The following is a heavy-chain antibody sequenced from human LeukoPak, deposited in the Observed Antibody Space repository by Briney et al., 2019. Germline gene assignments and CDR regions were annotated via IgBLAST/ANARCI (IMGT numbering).Heavy chain of an antibody. CDR2: IYNSGST. CDR1: GGSISTYY. CDR3: ARARPDTAMAVDY. D-gene: IGHD5-18*01. Sequence: PSETLSLTCTVSGGSISTYYWSWVRLPPGKGLEWIGYIYNSGSTKYNPSLRSRVTVSVDTSKNQLSLKLSSVTAADTAVYYCARARPDTAMAVDYWGQGTLVTVSS. J-gene: IGHJ4*02. V-gene: IGHV4-59*01.